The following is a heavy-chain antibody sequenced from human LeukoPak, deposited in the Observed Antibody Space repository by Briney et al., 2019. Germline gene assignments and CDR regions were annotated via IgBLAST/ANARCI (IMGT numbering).Heavy chain of an antibody. V-gene: IGHV3-21*01. D-gene: IGHD2-15*01. J-gene: IGHJ4*02. CDR2: ISSSSSYI. Sequence: PGRSLRLSCAASRFTFSSYKVNWVRQAPGKGLEWVSSISSSSSYIYYADSVKGRFTISRDNARNSLYLQMNSLRAEDTAVYYCARESGSGEFDYWGQGTLVTVSS. CDR1: RFTFSSYK. CDR3: ARESGSGEFDY.